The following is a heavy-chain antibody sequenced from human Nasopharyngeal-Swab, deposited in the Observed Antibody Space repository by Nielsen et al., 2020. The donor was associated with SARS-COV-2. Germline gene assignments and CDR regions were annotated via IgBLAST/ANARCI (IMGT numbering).Heavy chain of an antibody. J-gene: IGHJ1*01. CDR3: TRGVAVFQH. D-gene: IGHD2-15*01. Sequence: WIRQPPGKGLEWEGFIRSKAHGGTTEYAASVKGRFTISRDDSKSIAYLQMNSLKTEDTAVYYCTRGVAVFQHWGQGTLVTVSS. V-gene: IGHV3-49*02. CDR2: IRSKAHGGTT.